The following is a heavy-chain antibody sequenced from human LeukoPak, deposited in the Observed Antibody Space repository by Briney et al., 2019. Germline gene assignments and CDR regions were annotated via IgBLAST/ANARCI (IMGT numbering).Heavy chain of an antibody. Sequence: NASETLSLTCAVYGGSFSGYYWSWIRQPPGKGLEWIGEINHSGSTNYSPSLKSRVTISVDTSKNQFSLKLSSVTAADTAVYYCARLRLVATIDYWGQGTLVTVSS. V-gene: IGHV4-34*01. J-gene: IGHJ4*02. CDR3: ARLRLVATIDY. CDR1: GGSFSGYY. D-gene: IGHD5-12*01. CDR2: INHSGST.